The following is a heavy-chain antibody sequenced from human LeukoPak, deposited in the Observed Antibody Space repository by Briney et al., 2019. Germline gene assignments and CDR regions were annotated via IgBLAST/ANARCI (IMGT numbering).Heavy chain of an antibody. V-gene: IGHV1-18*01. CDR2: ISAYNGNT. CDR1: GYTFTSYG. Sequence: ASVKVSCKASGYTFTSYGISWVRQAPGQGLEWMGWISAYNGNTNYAQKLQGRVTMTTDTSTSTAYMELRSLRSDDTAVYYCARADIVVAGTVKNYFDYWGQGTLVTVSS. D-gene: IGHD6-19*01. J-gene: IGHJ4*02. CDR3: ARADIVVAGTVKNYFDY.